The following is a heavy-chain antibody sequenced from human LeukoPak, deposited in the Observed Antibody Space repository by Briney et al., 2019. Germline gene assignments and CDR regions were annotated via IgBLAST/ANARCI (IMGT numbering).Heavy chain of an antibody. V-gene: IGHV3-23*01. CDR2: ISGSGGST. CDR3: AKEKSMASDSSGYYRTPDDFDI. CDR1: GFTFSSYG. D-gene: IGHD3-22*01. Sequence: GGSLRLSCAASGFTFSSYGMSWVRQAPGKGLEWVSAISGSGGSTYYADSVKGRFTISRYNSKNTLYLQMNSLRAEDTAVYYCAKEKSMASDSSGYYRTPDDFDIWGQGKMVTVSS. J-gene: IGHJ3*02.